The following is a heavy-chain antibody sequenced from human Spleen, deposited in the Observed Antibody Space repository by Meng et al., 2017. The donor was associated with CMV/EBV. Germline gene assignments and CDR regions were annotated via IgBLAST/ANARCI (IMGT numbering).Heavy chain of an antibody. Sequence: GESLKISCAASGFTFSSYSMNWVRQAPGKGLECVANIKQGGSEKYYVDSVKGRFTISRDNAKNSLYLQMNSLRAEDTAVYYCARDRLTYYDFWSGYNTGSYYGMDVWGQGTTVTVSS. CDR3: ARDRLTYYDFWSGYNTGSYYGMDV. V-gene: IGHV3-7*01. CDR2: IKQGGSEK. CDR1: GFTFSSYS. D-gene: IGHD3-3*01. J-gene: IGHJ6*02.